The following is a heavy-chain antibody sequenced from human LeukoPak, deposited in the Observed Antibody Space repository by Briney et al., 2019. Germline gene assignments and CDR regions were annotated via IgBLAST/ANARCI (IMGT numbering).Heavy chain of an antibody. J-gene: IGHJ4*02. CDR3: TVNYCSGGSCYML. V-gene: IGHV3-73*01. CDR2: IRNKAKGYAT. Sequence: GGSLRLSCAASGFTFSSYEMNWVRQASGKGLEWVGRIRNKAKGYATEYGASVKGRFTISRDDSKNMAYLQMNSLKTEDTAVYYCTVNYCSGGSCYMLWGQGTLVTVSS. D-gene: IGHD2-15*01. CDR1: GFTFSSYE.